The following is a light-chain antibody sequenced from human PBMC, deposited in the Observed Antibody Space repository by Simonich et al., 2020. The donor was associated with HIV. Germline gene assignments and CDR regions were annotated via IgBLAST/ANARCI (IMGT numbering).Light chain of an antibody. CDR2: AAS. Sequence: IQLTQSPSFLSASVGDRVTITCRASQGISSYLAWYQQKPGKAPKLLIYAASTLQSGVPSRFSGSGSGTEFTLTISSRQPEDFATYYCQQLNSYPITFGQGTRLEIK. CDR3: QQLNSYPIT. V-gene: IGKV1-9*01. CDR1: QGISSY. J-gene: IGKJ5*01.